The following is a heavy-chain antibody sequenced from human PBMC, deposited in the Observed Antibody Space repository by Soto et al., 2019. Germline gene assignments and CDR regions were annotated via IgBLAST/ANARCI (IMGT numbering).Heavy chain of an antibody. CDR3: ARDVYYYGSAGPLFDY. CDR1: GFTFSSYW. D-gene: IGHD3-10*01. Sequence: GGSLRLSCAASGFTFSSYWMSWVRQAPGKGLEWVAKIKQDGIEKYYVDSVKGRFTISRDNAKNSLYLQMNSLRAEDTAVYYCARDVYYYGSAGPLFDYWGQGTLVTVSS. V-gene: IGHV3-7*01. J-gene: IGHJ4*02. CDR2: IKQDGIEK.